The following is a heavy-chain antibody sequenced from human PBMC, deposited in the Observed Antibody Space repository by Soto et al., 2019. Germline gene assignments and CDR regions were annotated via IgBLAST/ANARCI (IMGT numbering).Heavy chain of an antibody. CDR3: AKDRDIVVVVAAFDY. D-gene: IGHD2-15*01. V-gene: IGHV3-30*18. CDR1: GFTFSSYD. CDR2: ISYDGSNK. Sequence: QVQLVESGGGVVQPGRSLRLSCAASGFTFSSYDMHWVRQAPGKGLEWVAVISYDGSNKYYADSVKGRFTISRDNSKNTLYLQMNNLRAEDTAVYYCAKDRDIVVVVAAFDYWGQGTLVTVSS. J-gene: IGHJ4*02.